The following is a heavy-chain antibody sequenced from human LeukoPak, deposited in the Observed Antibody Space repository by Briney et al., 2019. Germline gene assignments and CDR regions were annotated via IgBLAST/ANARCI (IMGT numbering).Heavy chain of an antibody. Sequence: PSETLSLTCAVYGGSFSGYYWSWIRQPPGKGLEWIGEINHSGSTNYNPSLTSRVTISVDTSKNQFSLKLSSVTAADTAVYYCARGHYDFWSGYFDYWGQGTLVTVSS. CDR1: GGSFSGYY. CDR2: INHSGST. V-gene: IGHV4-34*01. J-gene: IGHJ4*02. D-gene: IGHD3-3*01. CDR3: ARGHYDFWSGYFDY.